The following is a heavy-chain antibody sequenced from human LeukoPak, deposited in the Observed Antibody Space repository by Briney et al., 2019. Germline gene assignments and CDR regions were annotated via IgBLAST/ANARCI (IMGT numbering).Heavy chain of an antibody. CDR3: ARYDSYGDYFDY. CDR1: GFTFSSYG. Sequence: PGGSLRLSCAASGFTFSSYGMHWVRQAPGKGLEWVAVIWYDGSNKYYADSVKGRFTISRDNSKNTLYLQMNSLRAEDTAVYYCARYDSYGDYFDYWGQGTLVTVSS. CDR2: IWYDGSNK. J-gene: IGHJ4*02. V-gene: IGHV3-33*01. D-gene: IGHD5-18*01.